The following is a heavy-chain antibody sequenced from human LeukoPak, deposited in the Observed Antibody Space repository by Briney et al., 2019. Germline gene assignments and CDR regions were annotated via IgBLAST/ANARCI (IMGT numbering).Heavy chain of an antibody. V-gene: IGHV4-39*01. J-gene: IGHJ6*02. CDR3: ARQEVKVATIPYGMDV. Sequence: PSETLSLTCNISGGSISSSRYYWGWIRQAPGKGLEWIGSIYYSGSTYYNPSLKSRVTISVDTPKNQFSLKLSSVTAADTAVYYCARQEVKVATIPYGMDVWGQGTTVTVSS. CDR1: GGSISSSRYY. D-gene: IGHD5-12*01. CDR2: IYYSGST.